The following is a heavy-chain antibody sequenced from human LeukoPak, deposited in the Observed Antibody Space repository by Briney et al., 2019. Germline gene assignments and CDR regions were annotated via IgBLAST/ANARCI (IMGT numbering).Heavy chain of an antibody. CDR2: INQGGSVK. CDR3: ARVSFSSGWNPLDY. CDR1: GFSFRDFW. Sequence: PGGSLRLSCAASGFSFRDFWMTWVRQAPGKGLEWVANINQGGSVKYYVDSVKGRFTISRDNAKNSLSLQMNSLRAEDTAVYYCARVSFSSGWNPLDYWGQGTLVTVTS. V-gene: IGHV3-7*01. D-gene: IGHD6-19*01. J-gene: IGHJ4*02.